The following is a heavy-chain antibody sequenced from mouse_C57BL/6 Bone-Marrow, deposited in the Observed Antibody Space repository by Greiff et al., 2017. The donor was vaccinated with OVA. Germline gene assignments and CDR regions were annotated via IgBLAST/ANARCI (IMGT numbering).Heavy chain of an antibody. V-gene: IGHV1-19*01. J-gene: IGHJ4*01. Sequence: DVQLQESGPVLVKPGASVKMSCKASGYTFTDYYMNWVKQSHGKSLEWIGVINPYNGGTSYNQKFKGKATLTVDKSSSTAYMELNSLTSEDSAVYYCARGTSYAMDYWGQGTSVTVSS. D-gene: IGHD3-3*01. CDR3: ARGTSYAMDY. CDR2: INPYNGGT. CDR1: GYTFTDYY.